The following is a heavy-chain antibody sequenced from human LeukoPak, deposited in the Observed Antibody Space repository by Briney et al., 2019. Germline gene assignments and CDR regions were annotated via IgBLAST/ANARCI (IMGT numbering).Heavy chain of an antibody. CDR2: ISSSGSTI. V-gene: IGHV3-48*03. CDR3: ARDLGYGDYDGYYFDY. Sequence: GGSLRLSCAASGFTFSSYEMNWVRQAPGKGLEWVSYISSSGSTIYYADSVKGRFTISRDNAKNSLYLQMNSLRAEDTAVYYCARDLGYGDYDGYYFDYWGQGTLVTVSS. J-gene: IGHJ4*02. D-gene: IGHD4-17*01. CDR1: GFTFSSYE.